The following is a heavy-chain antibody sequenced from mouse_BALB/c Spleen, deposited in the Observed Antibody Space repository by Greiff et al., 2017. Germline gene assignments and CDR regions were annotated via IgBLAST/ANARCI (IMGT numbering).Heavy chain of an antibody. V-gene: IGHV1-7*01. J-gene: IGHJ3*01. CDR3: ARSWDETY. D-gene: IGHD4-1*01. CDR1: GYTFTSYW. Sequence: VQLVESGAELAKPGASVKMSCKASGYTFTSYWMHWVKQRPGQGLEWIGYINPSTGYTEYNQKFKDKATLTADKSSSTAYMQLSSLTSEDSAVYYCARSWDETYWGQGTLVTVSA. CDR2: INPSTGYT.